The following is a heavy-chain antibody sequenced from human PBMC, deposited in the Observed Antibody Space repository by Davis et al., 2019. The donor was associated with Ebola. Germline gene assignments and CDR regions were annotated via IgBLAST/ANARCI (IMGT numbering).Heavy chain of an antibody. V-gene: IGHV1-2*06. Sequence: ASVKVSCKASGYTFTDYYMHWVRQAPGQGLEWMGRINPKTGGANYAQRFQGRVTMTRDTSISTVYMELSSLRYDDTADYYCARGHNYAHEYWGQGTLVTVSS. CDR1: GYTFTDYY. CDR2: INPKTGGA. J-gene: IGHJ4*02. D-gene: IGHD4-11*01. CDR3: ARGHNYAHEY.